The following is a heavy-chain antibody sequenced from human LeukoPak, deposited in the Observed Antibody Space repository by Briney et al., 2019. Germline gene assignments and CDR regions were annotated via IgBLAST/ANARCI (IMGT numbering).Heavy chain of an antibody. Sequence: PSETLSLTCTVSGGSISSGSYYWSWIRQPAGKGLEWIGRIYTSGSTNYNPSLKSRLSISLDTSKNQFSLKLSSVTAADTAVYYCARQYIDILTGYHRGELYWYFDLWGRGTLVTVSS. J-gene: IGHJ2*01. CDR2: IYTSGST. CDR1: GGSISSGSYY. CDR3: ARQYIDILTGYHRGELYWYFDL. D-gene: IGHD3-9*01. V-gene: IGHV4-61*02.